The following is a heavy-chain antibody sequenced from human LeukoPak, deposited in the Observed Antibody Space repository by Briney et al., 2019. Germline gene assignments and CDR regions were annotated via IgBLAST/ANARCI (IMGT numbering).Heavy chain of an antibody. Sequence: GGSLRLSCAASGFTFSSYWMSWVRQAPGKGLEWVANIKPDGSEKYCVDSVKGRFTISRDNAKNALYLQMNSLRAGDTAVYYCAKTLSSSGRTGNDYWGQGTLVTVSS. CDR2: IKPDGSEK. CDR3: AKTLSSSGRTGNDY. CDR1: GFTFSSYW. D-gene: IGHD6-13*01. J-gene: IGHJ4*02. V-gene: IGHV3-7*01.